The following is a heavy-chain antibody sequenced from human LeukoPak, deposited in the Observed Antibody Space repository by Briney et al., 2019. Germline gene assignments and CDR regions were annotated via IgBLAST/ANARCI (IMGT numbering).Heavy chain of an antibody. J-gene: IGHJ4*02. D-gene: IGHD3-16*02. CDR1: GGTFSSYA. Sequence: ASVKVSCKASGGTFSSYAISWVRQAPGQGLEWMGGIIPIFGTANFAQKFQGRVTITADKSTSTAYMELSSLRSEDTAVYYCASGRPKYDYVWGSYRYYFDYWGQGTLVTVPS. CDR3: ASGRPKYDYVWGSYRYYFDY. V-gene: IGHV1-69*06. CDR2: IIPIFGTA.